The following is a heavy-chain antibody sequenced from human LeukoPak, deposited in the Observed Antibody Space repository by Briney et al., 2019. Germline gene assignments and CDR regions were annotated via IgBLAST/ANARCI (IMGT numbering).Heavy chain of an antibody. Sequence: SQTLSLTCTVSGGSISSGGYSWSWIRQPPGKGLEWIGYIYYSGSTNYNPSLKSRVTISVDTSKNQFSLKLSSVTAADTAVYYCARAGVSSGWYPQMGYYYYGMDVWGQGTTVTVSS. CDR2: IYYSGST. CDR3: ARAGVSSGWYPQMGYYYYGMDV. CDR1: GGSISSGGYS. J-gene: IGHJ6*02. D-gene: IGHD6-19*01. V-gene: IGHV4-61*08.